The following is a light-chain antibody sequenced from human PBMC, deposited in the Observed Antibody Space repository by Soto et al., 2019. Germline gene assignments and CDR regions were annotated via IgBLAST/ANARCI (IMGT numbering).Light chain of an antibody. Sequence: DIQMTQSPSSLSASVGDRVTITCRASQSIGRYLNWYQQKPGKAPKLLIYGVSSLQSGVPSRFSGSGSGIDFTLTITSLQPEDFATYYCQQSHNTPRTFGQGTKVEIK. CDR2: GVS. J-gene: IGKJ2*01. V-gene: IGKV1-39*01. CDR3: QQSHNTPRT. CDR1: QSIGRY.